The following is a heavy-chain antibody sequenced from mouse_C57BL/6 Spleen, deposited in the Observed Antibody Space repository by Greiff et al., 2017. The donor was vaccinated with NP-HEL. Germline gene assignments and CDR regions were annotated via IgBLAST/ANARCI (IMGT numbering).Heavy chain of an antibody. J-gene: IGHJ2*01. CDR3: ARGEDSSGSDY. Sequence: VKLMESGPELVKPGASVKISCKASGYAFSSSWMNWVKQRPGKGLEWIGRIYPGDGDTNYNGKFKGKATLTADKSSSTAYMQLSSLTSEDSAVYFCARGEDSSGSDYWGQGTTLTVSS. CDR1: GYAFSSSW. CDR2: IYPGDGDT. V-gene: IGHV1-82*01. D-gene: IGHD3-2*02.